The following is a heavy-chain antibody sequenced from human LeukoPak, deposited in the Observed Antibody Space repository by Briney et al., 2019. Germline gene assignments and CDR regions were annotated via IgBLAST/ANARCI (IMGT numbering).Heavy chain of an antibody. CDR3: AGYSNSWLGWFDP. Sequence: SETLSLTCTVSGGSISTFYWNWIRQPPGKGLEWIGYIYHSGDTRYNPSLKSRVTISVDTSKSQFSLKLSSVTAADTAVYYCAGYSNSWLGWFDPWGQGTLVTVSS. D-gene: IGHD6-13*01. CDR2: IYHSGDT. V-gene: IGHV4-59*08. CDR1: GGSISTFY. J-gene: IGHJ5*02.